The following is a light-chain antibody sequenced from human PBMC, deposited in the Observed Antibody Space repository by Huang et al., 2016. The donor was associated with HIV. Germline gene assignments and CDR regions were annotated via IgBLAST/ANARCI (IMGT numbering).Light chain of an antibody. Sequence: DIVMTQSPLSLPVTPGESASISCRSSQSILHSNGKNYLDWYLQKPGKSQQLLIYLGSNRASGVPDRFSGIGSGTDFTLRISRVEAEDVGVYYCMQSRQTPPWTFGQGTKVEIK. CDR3: MQSRQTPPWT. CDR2: LGS. J-gene: IGKJ1*01. V-gene: IGKV2-28*01. CDR1: QSILHSNGKNY.